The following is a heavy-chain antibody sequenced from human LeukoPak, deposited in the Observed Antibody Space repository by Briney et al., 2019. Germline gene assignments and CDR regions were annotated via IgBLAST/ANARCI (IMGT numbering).Heavy chain of an antibody. V-gene: IGHV4-34*01. CDR1: GRSFTGYY. CDR2: INHSGGT. J-gene: IGHJ6*02. CDR3: ARLLPIQGGDV. D-gene: IGHD2-15*01. Sequence: SETLSLTCAVYGRSFTGYYWSWFRQPPGKGLEWIAEINHSGGTNYNPSPKSRVTISIDTSKKQSSLKMTSVPAADTAVYYCARLLPIQGGDVWGQGTTVTVSS.